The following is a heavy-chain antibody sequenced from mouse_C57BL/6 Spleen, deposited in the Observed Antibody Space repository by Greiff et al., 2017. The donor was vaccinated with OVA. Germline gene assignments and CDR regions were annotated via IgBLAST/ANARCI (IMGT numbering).Heavy chain of an antibody. V-gene: IGHV1-82*01. CDR1: GYALSSSW. CDR2: IYPGDGDT. D-gene: IGHD1-1*01. Sequence: VQLQQSGPELVKPGASVKISCKASGYALSSSWMNWVKQRPGKGLEWIGRIYPGDGDTNYNGKFKGKATLTADTSSSTAYMQLSRLTSEDSAVYFCAGNYGSSYDYAMDYWGQGTSVTVSS. J-gene: IGHJ4*01. CDR3: AGNYGSSYDYAMDY.